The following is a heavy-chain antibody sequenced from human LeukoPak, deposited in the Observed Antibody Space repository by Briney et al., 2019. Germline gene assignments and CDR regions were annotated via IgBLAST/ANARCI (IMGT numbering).Heavy chain of an antibody. J-gene: IGHJ4*02. Sequence: SETLSLTCSVSGGSISSYYWSWIRQPPGKGLEWIGYIYYSGSTNYNPSLKSRVTISVDTSKNQFSLKVSAVTAADTAVYYCARRPIAAAEYYWGQGTLVTVSS. D-gene: IGHD6-13*01. CDR1: GGSISSYY. V-gene: IGHV4-59*01. CDR2: IYYSGST. CDR3: ARRPIAAAEYY.